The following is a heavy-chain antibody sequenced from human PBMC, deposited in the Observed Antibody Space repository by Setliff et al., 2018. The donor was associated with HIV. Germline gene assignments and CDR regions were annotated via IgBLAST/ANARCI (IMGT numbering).Heavy chain of an antibody. J-gene: IGHJ1*01. Sequence: ASVKVSCKASGYTSTSYYMHWVRQAPGQGLEWMGIINPSSGSTTYAQKFQGRVTMTRDTSTSTVYMELSSLRSEDTAVYYCARDPAPSSSASYFQHWGQGTPVTVSS. V-gene: IGHV1-46*01. D-gene: IGHD6-6*01. CDR3: ARDPAPSSSASYFQH. CDR1: GYTSTSYY. CDR2: INPSSGST.